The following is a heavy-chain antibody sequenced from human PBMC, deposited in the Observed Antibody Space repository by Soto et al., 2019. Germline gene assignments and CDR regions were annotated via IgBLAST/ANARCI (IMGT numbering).Heavy chain of an antibody. CDR2: ISGSGGST. CDR1: GFTFSSYA. V-gene: IGHV3-23*01. D-gene: IGHD1-26*01. J-gene: IGHJ2*01. Sequence: GGSLRLSCAASGFTFSSYAMSWVRQAPGKGLEWVSAISGSGGSTYYADSVKGRFTISRDNSKNTLYLQMNSLRAEDSAVYYCAKDHSGSWYFDLWGRGTLVTVSS. CDR3: AKDHSGSWYFDL.